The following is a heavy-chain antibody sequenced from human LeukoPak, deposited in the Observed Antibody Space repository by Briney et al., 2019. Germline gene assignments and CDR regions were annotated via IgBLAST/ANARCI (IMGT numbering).Heavy chain of an antibody. Sequence: GGSLRLSCAASGFTFSSYWMQWVRQAPGKGPVWVSRINPDGSSTSYADSVKGRFTISRDNAKNTLYLQLNSLRAEDTAVYYCARVGSLTGSYVDYWGQGTLVTVSS. CDR3: ARVGSLTGSYVDY. CDR1: GFTFSSYW. J-gene: IGHJ4*02. CDR2: INPDGSST. V-gene: IGHV3-74*01. D-gene: IGHD7-27*01.